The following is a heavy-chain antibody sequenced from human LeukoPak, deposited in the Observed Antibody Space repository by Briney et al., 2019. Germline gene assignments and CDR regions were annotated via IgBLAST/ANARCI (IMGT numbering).Heavy chain of an antibody. J-gene: IGHJ3*02. CDR2: IYHSGST. D-gene: IGHD3-10*01. V-gene: IGHV4-30-2*01. CDR1: GGSISSGGYS. Sequence: TSETLSLTCAVSGGSISSGGYSWSWIRQPPGKGLEWIGYIYHSGSTYYNPSLKSRVTISVDRSKNQFSLKLSSVTAADTAVYYCATEGTRMVRGASHAFDIWGQGTMVTVSS. CDR3: ATEGTRMVRGASHAFDI.